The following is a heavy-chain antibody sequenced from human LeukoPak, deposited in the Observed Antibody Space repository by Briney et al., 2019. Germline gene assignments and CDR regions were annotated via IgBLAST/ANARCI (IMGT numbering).Heavy chain of an antibody. Sequence: GRSLRLSCAASGFTFSSYGMHCVRQAPGKGLEWVAVISYDGSNKYYADSVKGRFTISRDNSKNTLYLQMNSLRAEDTAVYYCAKDQGGTMIPFSFDYWGQGTLVTVSS. J-gene: IGHJ4*02. CDR1: GFTFSSYG. CDR2: ISYDGSNK. CDR3: AKDQGGTMIPFSFDY. D-gene: IGHD3-22*01. V-gene: IGHV3-30*18.